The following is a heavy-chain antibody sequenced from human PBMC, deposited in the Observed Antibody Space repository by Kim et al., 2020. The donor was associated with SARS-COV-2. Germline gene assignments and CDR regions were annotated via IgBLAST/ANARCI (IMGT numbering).Heavy chain of an antibody. D-gene: IGHD6-25*01. V-gene: IGHV1-8*02. CDR2: MNPNSGNT. CDR3: ARRVAASGTVLGY. J-gene: IGHJ4*02. Sequence: ASVKVSCKASGYTFTSYDINWVRQATGQRPEWMGWMNPNSGNTGYAQSFQGRVEMTRNTSISTAYMELRSLRSEDTVVYYCARRVAASGTVLGYWGQGTLVTVSS. CDR1: GYTFTSYD.